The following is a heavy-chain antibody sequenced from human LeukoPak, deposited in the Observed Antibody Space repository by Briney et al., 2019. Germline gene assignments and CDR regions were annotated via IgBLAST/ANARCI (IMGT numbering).Heavy chain of an antibody. CDR1: GGSFSGYH. CDR2: INHRGST. D-gene: IGHD3-10*01. J-gene: IGHJ4*02. Sequence: PSETLSLTCAVYGGSFSGYHWSWIRQPPGKGLEWIGEINHRGSTNYNPSLKSRATISVDTSKNHLSLSLNSVTAADTAVYYCAASLWFGIYPDYWGQGSLVTVSS. CDR3: AASLWFGIYPDY. V-gene: IGHV4-34*01.